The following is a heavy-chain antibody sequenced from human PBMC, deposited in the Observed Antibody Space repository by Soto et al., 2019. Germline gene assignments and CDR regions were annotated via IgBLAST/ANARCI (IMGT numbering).Heavy chain of an antibody. CDR2: IDPSDSYT. V-gene: IGHV5-10-1*01. CDR1: GYSFTSYW. D-gene: IGHD6-6*01. J-gene: IGHJ6*02. CDR3: ARRGKYRSSGYYYYSYGIDV. Sequence: GESLKISCKGSGYSFTSYWISWVRQMPGKGLEWMGRIDPSDSYTNYSPSFQGHVTISADKSISTAYLQWSSLKASDTAMYYCARRGKYRSSGYYYYSYGIDVGGQATQAPVSS.